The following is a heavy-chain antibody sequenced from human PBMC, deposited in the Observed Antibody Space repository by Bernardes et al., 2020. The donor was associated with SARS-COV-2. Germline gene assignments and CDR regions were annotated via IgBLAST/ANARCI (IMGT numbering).Heavy chain of an antibody. D-gene: IGHD3-3*01. J-gene: IGHJ4*02. Sequence: ASVKVSCKASGYPFSSYDIHWVRQAPGQGLEWMGRMKYNSVNASRAQKFQGRLTVTRDTSTSTAYMELSGLTSEDTALYYCARGDYFDYWRGHYTLDFFDVWGQGTRVTVSS. V-gene: IGHV1-8*01. CDR2: MKYNSVNA. CDR1: GYPFSSYD. CDR3: ARGDYFDYWRGHYTLDFFDV.